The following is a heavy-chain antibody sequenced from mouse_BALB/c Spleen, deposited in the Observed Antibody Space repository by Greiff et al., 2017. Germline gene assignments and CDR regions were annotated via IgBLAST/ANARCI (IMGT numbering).Heavy chain of an antibody. CDR1: GFTFNTYA. CDR3: VRTMVTHYYAMDY. Sequence: EVKLVESGGGLVQPKGSLKLSCAASGFTFNTYAMNWVRQAPGKGLEWVARIRSKSNNYATYYADSVKDRFTISRDDSQSMLYLQMNNLKTEDTAMYYCVRTMVTHYYAMDYWGQGTSVTVSS. V-gene: IGHV10-1*02. J-gene: IGHJ4*01. CDR2: IRSKSNNYAT. D-gene: IGHD2-2*01.